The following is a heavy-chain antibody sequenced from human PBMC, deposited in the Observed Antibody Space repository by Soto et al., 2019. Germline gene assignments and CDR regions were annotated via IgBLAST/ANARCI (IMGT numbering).Heavy chain of an antibody. D-gene: IGHD3-16*02. CDR2: IYYNGGT. Sequence: SETLSLTCTVSGDSVNSENSYWNWIRQAPGKGPEWIGYIYYNGGTNYNPSLKSRATILLDTSTNQFSLTLTSVTAADTAVSYCAREGGQGRGVIGHYWGRGILVTVSS. J-gene: IGHJ4*02. CDR1: GDSVNSENSY. V-gene: IGHV4-61*01. CDR3: AREGGQGRGVIGHY.